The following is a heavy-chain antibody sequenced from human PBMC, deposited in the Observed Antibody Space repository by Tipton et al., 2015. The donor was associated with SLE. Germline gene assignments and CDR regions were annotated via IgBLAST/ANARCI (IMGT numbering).Heavy chain of an antibody. CDR2: ISGNGEYT. CDR1: GFNFRNYA. V-gene: IGHV3-23*01. J-gene: IGHJ4*02. CDR3: AKFCAAGIVVVLPGEDS. D-gene: IGHD3-22*01. Sequence: GSLRLSCAASGFNFRNYAMSWVRQPAGKGLEWVSGISGNGEYTFYSDSVKGRFTISRDNSKSTVYLQMNRLRADDTATYYCAKFCAAGIVVVLPGEDSWGQGTLVSVSS.